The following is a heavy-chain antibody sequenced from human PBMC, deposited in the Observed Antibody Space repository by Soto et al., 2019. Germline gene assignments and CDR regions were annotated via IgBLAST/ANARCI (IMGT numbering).Heavy chain of an antibody. CDR3: XXXXXXXXXXXGLDY. CDR1: GFTFSSYA. J-gene: IGHJ4*02. CDR2: ISYDGSNK. V-gene: IGHV3-30-3*01. Sequence: QVQLVESGGGVVQPGRSLRLSCAASGFTFSSYAMHWVRXXXXXXXXXVAVISYDGSNKYYADSVKGRFTISRDNSKXXXXXXXXXXXXXXXXXXXXXXXXXXXXXXXGLDYWGQGTLVTVSS.